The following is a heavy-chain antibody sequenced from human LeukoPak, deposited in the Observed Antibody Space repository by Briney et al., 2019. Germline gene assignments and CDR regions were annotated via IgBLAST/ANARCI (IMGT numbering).Heavy chain of an antibody. D-gene: IGHD3-16*01. CDR3: AKSPITSGSLYYSDY. Sequence: PGGSLRLSCAPSGFTFSSYGMHWVRQAPGKGLEWVAVIWNDGSNKFYTDSVKGRFTISRDNSKSTLYLQMNSLRAEDTAVYYCAKSPITSGSLYYSDYWGQGTLVTVSS. CDR1: GFTFSSYG. V-gene: IGHV3-33*06. CDR2: IWNDGSNK. J-gene: IGHJ4*02.